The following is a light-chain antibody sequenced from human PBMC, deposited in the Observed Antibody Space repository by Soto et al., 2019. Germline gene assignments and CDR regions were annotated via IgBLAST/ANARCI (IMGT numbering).Light chain of an antibody. J-gene: IGKJ2*01. CDR1: QSINSY. CDR3: QQNYGTPPT. Sequence: DIQMTQSPSSLSASVGDRVIITCRASQSINSYVSWYQHKPGKAPKLLIFAASSLRGGVPSRFSGSGSGTDFSFTISSLQADDFATYYCQQNYGTPPTFGQGTNLEIK. V-gene: IGKV1-39*01. CDR2: AAS.